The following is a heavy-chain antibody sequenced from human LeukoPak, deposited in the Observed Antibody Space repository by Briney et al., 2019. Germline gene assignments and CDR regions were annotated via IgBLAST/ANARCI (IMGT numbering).Heavy chain of an antibody. CDR3: AXXXTIAVAXTDY. CDR1: GFTFSSYA. Sequence: GGSLRLSCAASGFTFSSYAMSWVRQAPGKGLEWVSAISGXGGSXXXXDXXXGRFTISRDNSKNTLYLQMNSLRAEDTAVYYCAXXXTIAVAXTDYWGQGTLVTVSS. CDR2: ISGXGGSX. D-gene: IGHD6-19*01. V-gene: IGHV3-23*01. J-gene: IGHJ4*02.